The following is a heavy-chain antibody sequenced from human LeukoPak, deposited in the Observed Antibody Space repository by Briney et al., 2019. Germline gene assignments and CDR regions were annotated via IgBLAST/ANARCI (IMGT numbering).Heavy chain of an antibody. Sequence: ASETLSLTCAVYGGPFSGYYWSWIRQPPGKGLEWIGEINHSGSTNYNPSLKSRVTISVDTSKNQFSLKLSSVTAADTAVYYCARGHTQTYYDFWSGYSQSAPYYFDYWGQGTLVTVSS. D-gene: IGHD3-3*01. CDR2: INHSGST. CDR1: GGPFSGYY. V-gene: IGHV4-34*01. J-gene: IGHJ4*02. CDR3: ARGHTQTYYDFWSGYSQSAPYYFDY.